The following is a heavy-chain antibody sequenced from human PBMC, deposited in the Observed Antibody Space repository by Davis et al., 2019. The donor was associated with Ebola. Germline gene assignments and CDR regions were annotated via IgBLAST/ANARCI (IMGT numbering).Heavy chain of an antibody. CDR1: GGSISSYY. V-gene: IGHV4-59*08. D-gene: IGHD3-10*01. CDR3: ARLGAGVDP. Sequence: PGGSLRLSCTVSGGSISSYYWSWIRQPPGKGLEWIGYIYYSGSTNYNPSLKSRVTISVDTSKNQFSLKLSSVTAADTAVYYCARLGAGVDPWGQGTLVTVSS. CDR2: IYYSGST. J-gene: IGHJ5*02.